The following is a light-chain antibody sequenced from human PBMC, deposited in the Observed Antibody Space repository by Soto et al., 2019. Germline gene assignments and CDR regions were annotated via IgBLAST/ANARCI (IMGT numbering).Light chain of an antibody. CDR3: QQYNNWPPYT. CDR1: QSVSSN. J-gene: IGKJ2*01. CDR2: AAS. V-gene: IGKV3-15*01. Sequence: EIVMTQSPATLSVTPGERATLSCRASQSVSSNLAWYQQKPGQAPRLLIYAASFRATGIPARFSGSGSGTEFTLTISSLQSEDLAVYYCQQYNNWPPYTFGQGTKLEIK.